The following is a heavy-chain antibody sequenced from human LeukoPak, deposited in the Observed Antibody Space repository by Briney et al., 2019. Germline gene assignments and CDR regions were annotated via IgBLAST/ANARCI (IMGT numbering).Heavy chain of an antibody. Sequence: PGGSLRLSCSASGITFSSASMNWVRQAPGKGLEWVSYIDSTSTYMLYADSVKGRFTISRDNAKNALYLQMNSLRAEDTAVYYCARDTSGSNVITYFDYWGQGIPVTVSS. CDR3: ARDTSGSNVITYFDY. D-gene: IGHD3-10*01. J-gene: IGHJ4*02. V-gene: IGHV3-21*01. CDR2: IDSTSTYM. CDR1: GITFSSAS.